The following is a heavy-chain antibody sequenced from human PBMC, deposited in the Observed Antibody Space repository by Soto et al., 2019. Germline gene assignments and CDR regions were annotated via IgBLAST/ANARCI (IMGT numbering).Heavy chain of an antibody. CDR2: IHHSGTT. CDR1: SASPTYHY. CDR3: ARDDRHDYIGNFGY. J-gene: IGHJ4*02. Sequence: SETLSHTCTISSASPTYHYCTWIPQPPGTRLQWIGNIHHSGTTNYNPSLTSRVTLSVDTSNNQFSLRLSSVTAADTAVYYCARDDRHDYIGNFGYWGQGTLVTV. V-gene: IGHV4-59*11. D-gene: IGHD4-4*01.